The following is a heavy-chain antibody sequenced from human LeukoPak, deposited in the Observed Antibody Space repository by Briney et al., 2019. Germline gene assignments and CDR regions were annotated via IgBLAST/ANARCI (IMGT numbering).Heavy chain of an antibody. D-gene: IGHD2-15*01. CDR2: ISNNGGYT. Sequence: GGSLRLSCAASGFTFSSSAMSWVRQAPGKGLEWVSAISNNGGYTYYADSVQGRFTISRDNSKSTMCLQMNSLRAEDTAVYYCAKQLGYCSDGSCYFPYWGQGTLVTVSS. V-gene: IGHV3-23*01. CDR1: GFTFSSSA. J-gene: IGHJ4*02. CDR3: AKQLGYCSDGSCYFPY.